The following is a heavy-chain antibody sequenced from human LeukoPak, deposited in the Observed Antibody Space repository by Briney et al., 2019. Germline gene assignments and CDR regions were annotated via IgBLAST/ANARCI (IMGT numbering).Heavy chain of an antibody. CDR3: ARGARAGYNLEPFDY. J-gene: IGHJ4*02. Sequence: SETLSLTCTVSGGSMSSYYWSWIRQPPGKRLEWIGYIYYSGSTKYNPSLKSRVTISVDTSKNQFSLKLSSVTAADTAVYYCARGARAGYNLEPFDYWGQGTLVTVSS. D-gene: IGHD5-24*01. CDR1: GGSMSSYY. CDR2: IYYSGST. V-gene: IGHV4-59*08.